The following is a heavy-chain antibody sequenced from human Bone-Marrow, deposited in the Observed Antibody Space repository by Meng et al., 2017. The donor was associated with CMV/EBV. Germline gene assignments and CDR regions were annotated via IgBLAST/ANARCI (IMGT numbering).Heavy chain of an antibody. CDR3: ARVGDGVGSSSWGFVDY. CDR2: IIYMFGTV. V-gene: IGHV1-69*05. J-gene: IGHJ4*02. Sequence: SVKVSCKASGGTFSSYAISWVRQAPGQGLEWMGGIIYMFGTVNYAQKFQGRFTMTRDTSTSAVYMELSSLRSEDTALYYCARVGDGVGSSSWGFVDYWGQGTLVTVSS. CDR1: GGTFSSYA. D-gene: IGHD6-13*01.